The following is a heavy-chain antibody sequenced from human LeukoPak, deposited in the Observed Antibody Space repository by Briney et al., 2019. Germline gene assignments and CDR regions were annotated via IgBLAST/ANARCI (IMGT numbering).Heavy chain of an antibody. CDR1: GYTFTGYY. J-gene: IGHJ3*02. Sequence: ASVKVSCKASGYTFTGYYIHWVRQAPGQGLEWMGWINPNSGGTNYAQKFQGRVTMTRDTSISTAYMELSRLRSDDTAVYYCARSYRSHDAFDIWGQGTMVTVSS. D-gene: IGHD1-26*01. CDR3: ARSYRSHDAFDI. CDR2: INPNSGGT. V-gene: IGHV1-2*02.